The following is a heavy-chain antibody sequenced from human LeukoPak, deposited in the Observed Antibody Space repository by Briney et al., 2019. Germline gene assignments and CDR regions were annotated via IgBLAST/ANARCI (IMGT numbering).Heavy chain of an antibody. D-gene: IGHD1-14*01. CDR2: IYYSGST. J-gene: IGHJ4*02. V-gene: IGHV4-34*01. CDR3: ARDRSFDY. Sequence: SETLSLTCAVSGGSFSGYYWSWIRQPPGKGLEWIGSIYYSGSTYYNPSLKSRVTISVDTSKNQFSLKLSSVTAADTAVYYCARDRSFDYWGQGTLVTVSS. CDR1: GGSFSGYY.